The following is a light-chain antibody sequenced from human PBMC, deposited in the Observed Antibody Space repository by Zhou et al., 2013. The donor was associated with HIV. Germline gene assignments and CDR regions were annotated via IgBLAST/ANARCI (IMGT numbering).Light chain of an antibody. CDR2: AAS. J-gene: IGKJ1*01. Sequence: DIQMTQSPSSVSASVGDRVTITCRASQGLSNYLAWYQQKPGKVPKLLIYAASTLQSGVPSRFSGSGYGTGFTLTISSLQPEDVATYYCQKYNSVPRAWTFGQGTKVEIK. CDR1: QGLSNY. V-gene: IGKV1-27*01. CDR3: QKYNSVPRAWT.